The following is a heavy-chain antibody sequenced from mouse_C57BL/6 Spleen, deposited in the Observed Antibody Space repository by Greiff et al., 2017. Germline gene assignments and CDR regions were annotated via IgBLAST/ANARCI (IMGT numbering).Heavy chain of an antibody. J-gene: IGHJ2*01. D-gene: IGHD4-1*01. V-gene: IGHV10-1*01. CDR3: VRQKTGPFDY. CDR1: GFSFNTYA. CDR2: IRSKSNNYAT. Sequence: DVKLVESGGGLVQPKGSLKLSCAASGFSFNTYAMNWVRQAPGKGLEWVARIRSKSNNYATYYADSVKDRFTISRDDSESMLYLQMNNLKTEDTAMYYCVRQKTGPFDYWGQGTTLTVSS.